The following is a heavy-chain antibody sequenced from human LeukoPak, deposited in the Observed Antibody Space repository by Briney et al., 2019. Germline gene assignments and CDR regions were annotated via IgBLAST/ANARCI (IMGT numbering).Heavy chain of an antibody. CDR1: GGSFSGYY. D-gene: IGHD6-6*01. CDR3: ARLRGQLVRRAFDI. J-gene: IGHJ3*02. V-gene: IGHV4-34*01. Sequence: SETLSLTCAVYGGSFSGYYWSWIRQPPGKGLEWIGEINHSGSTNYNPSLKSRVTISVDTSKNQFSLKLSSVTAADTAVYYCARLRGQLVRRAFDIWGQGTMVTVSS. CDR2: INHSGST.